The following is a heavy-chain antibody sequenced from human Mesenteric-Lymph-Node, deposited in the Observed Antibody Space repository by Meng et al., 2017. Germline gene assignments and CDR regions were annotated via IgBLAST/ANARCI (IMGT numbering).Heavy chain of an antibody. V-gene: IGHV4-61*01. D-gene: IGHD2-2*02. J-gene: IGHJ4*02. CDR2: IFYSEST. CDR3: ARAVYTSYGIDY. Sequence: QVLSEEAGPGLVRPSETLSLTCTVSGGSVSSGSYYWSWIRQPPGKGLEWIGYIFYSESTNYNPSLKSRVTISVDTSKHQFSLKLSSVTAADTAIYYCARAVYTSYGIDYWGQGALVTVSS. CDR1: GGSVSSGSYY.